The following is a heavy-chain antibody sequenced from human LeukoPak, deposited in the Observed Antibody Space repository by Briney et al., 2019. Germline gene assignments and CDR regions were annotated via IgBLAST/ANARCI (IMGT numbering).Heavy chain of an antibody. D-gene: IGHD3-22*01. CDR2: IYTSGST. Sequence: SETLSLTCTVSGGSISSYYWSWIRQPAGRGLEWIGRIYTSGSTNYNPSLKSRVTMSVDTSKNQFSLKLSSVTAADTAVYYCARVLDDSSGYYLDYWGQGTLVTVSS. V-gene: IGHV4-4*07. CDR3: ARVLDDSSGYYLDY. J-gene: IGHJ4*02. CDR1: GGSISSYY.